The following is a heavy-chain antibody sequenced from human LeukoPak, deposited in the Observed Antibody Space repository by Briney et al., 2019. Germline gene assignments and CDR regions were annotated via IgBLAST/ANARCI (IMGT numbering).Heavy chain of an antibody. CDR2: IYTSGST. J-gene: IGHJ6*03. D-gene: IGHD1-1*01. CDR1: GGSISSYY. Sequence: TPSETLSLTCTVSGGSISSYYWSWIRQPAGKGLEWIGRIYTSGSTNYNPSLKSRVTLSVDTSRNQLSLILNSVTAADTAVFYCATEPTRTPYYYMDVWGKGTTVIVSS. V-gene: IGHV4-4*07. CDR3: ATEPTRTPYYYMDV.